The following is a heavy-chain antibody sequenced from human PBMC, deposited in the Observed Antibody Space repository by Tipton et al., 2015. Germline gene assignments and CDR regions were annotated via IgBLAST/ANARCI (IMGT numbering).Heavy chain of an antibody. V-gene: IGHV4-61*02. Sequence: TLSLTCTVSGGSVSSGSYYWSWIRQPAGKGLEWLGRIQNSGTTNYNPSLKNRVTMSVDMSKNQFSLKLTSVTAADTAVYFCARGPLIYGVMSEGFDPWGRGTLVTVSS. D-gene: IGHD3-3*01. CDR1: GGSVSSGSYY. J-gene: IGHJ5*02. CDR3: ARGPLIYGVMSEGFDP. CDR2: IQNSGTT.